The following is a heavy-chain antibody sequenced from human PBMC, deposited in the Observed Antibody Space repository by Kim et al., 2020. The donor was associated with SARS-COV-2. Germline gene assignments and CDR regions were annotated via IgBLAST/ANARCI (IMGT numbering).Heavy chain of an antibody. V-gene: IGHV4-39*07. CDR2: IYYSGST. CDR3: ARDGSGGYFDY. J-gene: IGHJ4*02. D-gene: IGHD2-15*01. Sequence: SETLSLTCTVSGGSISSSSYYWGWIRQPPGKGLEWIGSIYYSGSTYYNPSLKSRVTISVDTSKNQFSLKLSSVTAADTAVYYCARDGSGGYFDYWGQGTLVTVSS. CDR1: GGSISSSSYY.